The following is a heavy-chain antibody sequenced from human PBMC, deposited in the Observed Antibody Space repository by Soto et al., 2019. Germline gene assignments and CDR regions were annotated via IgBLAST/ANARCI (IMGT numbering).Heavy chain of an antibody. Sequence: QITLKESGPTLVEPTQTLTLTCTFSGFLFSSSGVGVGWIRQPPGKALEWLAFTYWDDENRYNPSLKSRLTVFKAPTDTLAGLIPTNMHPVDTATYYFAHGRGGYNWADVYFDFWGQGIMVTVSS. J-gene: IGHJ4*02. D-gene: IGHD2-15*01. CDR2: TYWDDEN. CDR1: GFLFSSSGVG. V-gene: IGHV2-5*02. CDR3: AHGRGGYNWADVYFDF.